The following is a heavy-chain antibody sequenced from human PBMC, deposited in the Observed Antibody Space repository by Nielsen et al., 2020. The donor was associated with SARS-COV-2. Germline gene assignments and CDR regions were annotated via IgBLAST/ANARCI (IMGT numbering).Heavy chain of an antibody. V-gene: IGHV3-53*04. CDR3: ASGQLSDAFDI. J-gene: IGHJ3*02. CDR2: IYSGGST. CDR1: GFTVSSNY. Sequence: GESLKISCAASGFTVSSNYMSWVRQAPGKGLEWVSVIYSGGSTYYADSVKGRFTISRHNSKNTLYLQMNSLRAEDTAVYYCASGQLSDAFDIWGQGTMVTVSS. D-gene: IGHD6-13*01.